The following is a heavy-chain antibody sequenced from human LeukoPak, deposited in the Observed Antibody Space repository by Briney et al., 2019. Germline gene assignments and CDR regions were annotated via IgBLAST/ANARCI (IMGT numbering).Heavy chain of an antibody. V-gene: IGHV3-15*01. J-gene: IGHJ6*02. CDR2: IKSKTDGGTT. D-gene: IGHD2-2*01. CDR1: GFTFSNAW. Sequence: GGSLRLSCAASGFTFSNAWMSWVRQAPGKGLEWVGRIKSKTDGGTTDYAAPVKGRFTISRDDSKNTLYLQMNSLRAEDTAVYYCARGWGPGYCSSTSCNGPYYYYGMDVWGQGTTVTVSS. CDR3: ARGWGPGYCSSTSCNGPYYYYGMDV.